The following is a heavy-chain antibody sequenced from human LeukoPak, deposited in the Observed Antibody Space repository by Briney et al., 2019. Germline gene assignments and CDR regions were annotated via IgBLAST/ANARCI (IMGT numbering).Heavy chain of an antibody. CDR2: IYYSGST. CDR1: GGSISSSSYY. V-gene: IGHV4-39*01. D-gene: IGHD6-13*01. Sequence: WETLSLTRTVSGGSISSSSYYWGWIRQPPGKGLEWIGSIYYSGSTYYNPSLKSRVTISVDTSKNQFSLKLSSVTAADTAVYYCTCIAAAGKNFDYWGQGTLVTVSS. CDR3: TCIAAAGKNFDY. J-gene: IGHJ4*02.